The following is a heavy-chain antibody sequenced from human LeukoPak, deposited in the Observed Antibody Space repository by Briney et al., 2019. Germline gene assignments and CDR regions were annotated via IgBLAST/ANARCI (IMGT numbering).Heavy chain of an antibody. Sequence: AGGSLRLSCAASGFTFRNYGMHWVRQAPGKGLEWVAFIYNDGRSKKYADSVKGRFSISRDNSKNTLYLQMNSLRAEDTAVYYCAKDPGDATPGYYMDVWGKGTTVTVSS. J-gene: IGHJ6*03. CDR1: GFTFRNYG. CDR2: IYNDGRSK. CDR3: AKDPGDATPGYYMDV. D-gene: IGHD2-21*02. V-gene: IGHV3-30*02.